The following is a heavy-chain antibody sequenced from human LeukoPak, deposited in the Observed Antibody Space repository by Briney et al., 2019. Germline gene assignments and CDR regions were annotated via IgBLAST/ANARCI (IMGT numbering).Heavy chain of an antibody. CDR1: GDSISSYY. Sequence: PSETLSLTCTVSGDSISSYYWSWIRQPPGKGLEWIGYIYYSGSTNYNPSLKSRVTISVDTSKNQFSLKLSSVTAADTAVYYCARGGMDWFDPWGQGTLVTVSS. J-gene: IGHJ5*02. CDR2: IYYSGST. D-gene: IGHD3-16*01. V-gene: IGHV4-59*01. CDR3: ARGGMDWFDP.